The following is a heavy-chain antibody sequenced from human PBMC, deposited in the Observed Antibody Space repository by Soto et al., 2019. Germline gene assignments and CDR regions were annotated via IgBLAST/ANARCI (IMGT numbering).Heavy chain of an antibody. CDR3: ARAGCSSSSCYTGWFDP. V-gene: IGHV4-59*01. Sequence: SETLSLTCTVSGGSINTYYWSWIRRPPGKGLECIGYFSYSGSTTYNPSLKSRATISLDTTKNQISLKLRSVTAADTAVYYCARAGCSSSSCYTGWFDPWGQGTLVTVSS. D-gene: IGHD2-2*02. CDR2: FSYSGST. J-gene: IGHJ5*02. CDR1: GGSINTYY.